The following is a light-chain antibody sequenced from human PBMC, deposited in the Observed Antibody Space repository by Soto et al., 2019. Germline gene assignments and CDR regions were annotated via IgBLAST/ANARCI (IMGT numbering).Light chain of an antibody. Sequence: EIVLTQSPATLSLSPGERATLSCRASQSISNYLVWYQQKPGQTPRLLIYDASNRATGIPARFSGSGSGTDFTLTISSLEPEDFAVYYCHQRSNWPPPVTFGAGTTVDVK. CDR3: HQRSNWPPPVT. CDR2: DAS. J-gene: IGKJ3*01. V-gene: IGKV3-11*01. CDR1: QSISNY.